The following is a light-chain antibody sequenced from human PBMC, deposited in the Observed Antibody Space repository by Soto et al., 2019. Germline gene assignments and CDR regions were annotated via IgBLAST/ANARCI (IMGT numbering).Light chain of an antibody. CDR2: ATS. Sequence: EIVMTQSPATLSVSPGERDTISCRASQSVSTNLAWYQQKPGQAPRLLIYATSTRATGIPDRFTGSGSGTEFTLTISSLQSEDFAVYHCQQYDNKPPITFGQGTRLEIK. V-gene: IGKV3-15*01. J-gene: IGKJ5*01. CDR1: QSVSTN. CDR3: QQYDNKPPIT.